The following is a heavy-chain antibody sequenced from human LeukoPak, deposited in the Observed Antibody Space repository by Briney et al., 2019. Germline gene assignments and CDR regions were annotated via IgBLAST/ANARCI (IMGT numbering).Heavy chain of an antibody. Sequence: PSETLSLTCIVSGGSISSSSYYWGWIRQHPGKGLEWIGYIYYSGSTYYNPSLKSRVTISVDTSKNQFSLKLSSVTAADTAVYYCARVFYSSGYPSFDYWGQGTLVTVSS. J-gene: IGHJ4*02. D-gene: IGHD3-22*01. CDR3: ARVFYSSGYPSFDY. CDR2: IYYSGST. V-gene: IGHV4-31*03. CDR1: GGSISSSSYY.